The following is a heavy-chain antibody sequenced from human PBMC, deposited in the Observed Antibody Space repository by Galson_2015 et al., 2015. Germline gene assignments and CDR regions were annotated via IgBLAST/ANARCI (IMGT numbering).Heavy chain of an antibody. V-gene: IGHV4-34*01. J-gene: IGHJ4*02. CDR2: INHSGST. CDR1: GGSFSGYY. Sequence: SETLSLTCAVYGGSFSGYYWSWIRQPPGKGLEWIGEINHSGSTNYNPTLKSRVTISVDTSKNQFSLKLSSVTAADTAVYYCARRSFYGDYFDPIEDYWGQGTLVTVSS. D-gene: IGHD4-17*01. CDR3: ARRSFYGDYFDPIEDY.